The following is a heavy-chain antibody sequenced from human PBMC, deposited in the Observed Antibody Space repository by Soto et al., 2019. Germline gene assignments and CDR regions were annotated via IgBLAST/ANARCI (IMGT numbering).Heavy chain of an antibody. V-gene: IGHV4-59*01. J-gene: IGHJ6*02. CDR2: IYYSGST. CDR3: ARENYDFWSGYYPEYYYGMDV. Sequence: ETLSLTCTVSGGSISSYYWSWIRQPPGKGLEWIGYIYYSGSTNYNPSLKSRVTISVDTSKNQFSLKLSSVTAADTAVYYCARENYDFWSGYYPEYYYGMDVWGQGTTVTVSS. CDR1: GGSISSYY. D-gene: IGHD3-3*01.